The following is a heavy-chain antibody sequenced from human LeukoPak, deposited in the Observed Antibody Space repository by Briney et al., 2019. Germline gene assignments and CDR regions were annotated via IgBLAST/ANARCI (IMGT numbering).Heavy chain of an antibody. Sequence: SETLSLTCAVYGGSFSGYYWSWIRQPPGKGLEWIGEINHSGSTNYNPSLKSRVTISVDTSKNQFSLKLSSVTAADTAVYYCARATRYTAYDFAFDIWGQGTMVTVSS. CDR2: INHSGST. J-gene: IGHJ3*02. CDR3: ARATRYTAYDFAFDI. CDR1: GGSFSGYY. V-gene: IGHV4-34*01. D-gene: IGHD5-12*01.